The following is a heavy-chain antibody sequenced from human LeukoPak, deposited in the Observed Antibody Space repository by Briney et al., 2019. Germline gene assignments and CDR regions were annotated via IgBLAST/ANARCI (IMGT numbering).Heavy chain of an antibody. CDR1: WVTVRSDY. CDR3: ARFSGYDSRYFDN. CDR2: IYSCDST. V-gene: IGHV3-53*01. Sequence: PGDSLRLSCSASWVTVRSDYMIWLRQAPGKGVEECALIYSCDSTSHADSVKDRFSISRDNSKNTLYLQMNSLRAEDTAVYYCARFSGYDSRYFDNWGQGTLVTVSS. D-gene: IGHD5-12*01. J-gene: IGHJ4*02.